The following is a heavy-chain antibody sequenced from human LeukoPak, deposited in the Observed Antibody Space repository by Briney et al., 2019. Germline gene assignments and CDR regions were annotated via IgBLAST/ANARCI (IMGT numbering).Heavy chain of an antibody. D-gene: IGHD2-2*01. CDR2: IIPIFGTA. Sequence: ASLKVSCKASGGTCSSYAISRVRQAPGQGLEWMGGIIPIFGTANYAQKFQGRVTITTDESTSTAYMELSSLRSEDTAVYYCATSANGYCSSTSCSGSHYWGQGTLVTVSS. CDR3: ATSANGYCSSTSCSGSHY. J-gene: IGHJ4*02. CDR1: GGTCSSYA. V-gene: IGHV1-69*05.